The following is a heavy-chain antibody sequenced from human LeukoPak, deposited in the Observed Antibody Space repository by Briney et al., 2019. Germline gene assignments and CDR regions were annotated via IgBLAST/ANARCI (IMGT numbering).Heavy chain of an antibody. J-gene: IGHJ4*02. CDR3: ALTGYCSSTSCPNQYYFDY. D-gene: IGHD2-2*01. Sequence: GASVKVSCKASGYTFTGYYMHWVRQAPGQGLEWMGWINPNSGGTNYAQKFQGRVTMTRDTSISTAYMELSRLRSDDTAVYYCALTGYCSSTSCPNQYYFDYWGQGTLVTVSS. V-gene: IGHV1-2*02. CDR2: INPNSGGT. CDR1: GYTFTGYY.